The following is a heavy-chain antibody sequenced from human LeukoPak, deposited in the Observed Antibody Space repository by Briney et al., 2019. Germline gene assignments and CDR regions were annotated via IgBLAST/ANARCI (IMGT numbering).Heavy chain of an antibody. J-gene: IGHJ4*02. CDR3: ARVIDRGDGYNSDPYYFDY. D-gene: IGHD5-24*01. V-gene: IGHV1-46*01. CDR2: INPSGGST. Sequence: ASVKVSCKASGYTFTSYYMHWVRQAPGQGLEWMGIINPSGGSTSYAQKFQGRVTMTRDTSTSTVYMELSSPRSEDTAVYYCARVIDRGDGYNSDPYYFDYWGQGTLVTVSS. CDR1: GYTFTSYY.